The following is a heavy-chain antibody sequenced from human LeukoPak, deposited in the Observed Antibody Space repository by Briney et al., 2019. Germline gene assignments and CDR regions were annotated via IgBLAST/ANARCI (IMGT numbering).Heavy chain of an antibody. J-gene: IGHJ4*02. Sequence: SETLSLTCAVYGGSFSGYYWSWIRQPPGRGLEWIGEINHSGSTNYNPSLKSRVTISVDTSKNQFSLKLSSVTAADTAVYYCARGLAARRRGFDYWGQGTLVTVSS. D-gene: IGHD6-6*01. CDR3: ARGLAARRRGFDY. CDR1: GGSFSGYY. CDR2: INHSGST. V-gene: IGHV4-34*01.